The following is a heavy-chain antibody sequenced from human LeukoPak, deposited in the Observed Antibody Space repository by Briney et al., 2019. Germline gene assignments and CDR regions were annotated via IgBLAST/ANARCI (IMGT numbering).Heavy chain of an antibody. V-gene: IGHV4-59*01. D-gene: IGHD3-10*01. CDR3: ARIFRGAYFDY. J-gene: IGHJ4*02. Sequence: PSETLSLTCTVSGGSISTYYWNWIRQPPGKGLEWIGYIHFSGSTNYNPSLKSRVTVSDDKSKNQFSLKLSSVTAADTAVYYCARIFRGAYFDYWGQGTLVTVSS. CDR1: GGSISTYY. CDR2: IHFSGST.